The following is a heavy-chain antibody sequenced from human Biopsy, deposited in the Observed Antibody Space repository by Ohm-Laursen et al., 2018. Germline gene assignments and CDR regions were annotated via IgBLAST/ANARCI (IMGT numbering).Heavy chain of an antibody. J-gene: IGHJ4*02. D-gene: IGHD4-17*01. V-gene: IGHV3-20*01. CDR2: ITWSGGTT. CDR3: ARRGSGDYYFDY. Sequence: SLRLSCSASGFTFDDYGMTWVRQVPGKGLEWVSGITWSGGTTSYVDSVEGRFTISRDNAKKSLYLQMNSLRAEDTALYHCARRGSGDYYFDYWGQGTLVTVSS. CDR1: GFTFDDYG.